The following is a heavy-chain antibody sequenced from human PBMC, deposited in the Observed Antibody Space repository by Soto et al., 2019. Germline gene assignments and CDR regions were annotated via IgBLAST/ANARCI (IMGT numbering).Heavy chain of an antibody. CDR3: ARVPSTPAIWSYGVGGRYYYYYMDV. J-gene: IGHJ6*03. CDR2: IKQDGSER. Sequence: EVQLVESGGGLVQPGGSLRLSCEASGFTFSSYCMTWVRQAPGKGLEWVAHIKQDGSERYYVDSVKGRFTMSRDNAKNSRYLQMNSLRAEDTAVYYCARVPSTPAIWSYGVGGRYYYYYMDVWGKGTTVTVSS. D-gene: IGHD3-16*01. CDR1: GFTFSSYC. V-gene: IGHV3-7*04.